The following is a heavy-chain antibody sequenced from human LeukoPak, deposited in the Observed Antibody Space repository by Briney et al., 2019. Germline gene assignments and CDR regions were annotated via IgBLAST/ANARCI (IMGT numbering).Heavy chain of an antibody. CDR3: AKLQRSGGGTFDY. CDR2: ILGASVT. D-gene: IGHD4-23*01. J-gene: IGHJ4*02. CDR1: GFSFSNFG. V-gene: IGHV3-23*01. Sequence: GGSLRLSCSASGFSFSNFGMSWVRQAPGKGLAWVSAILGASVTCYADSVKGRFAISRDSSTNTLYLDMSSLRVEDTAVYYCAKLQRSGGGTFDYLGQGTLVTVSS.